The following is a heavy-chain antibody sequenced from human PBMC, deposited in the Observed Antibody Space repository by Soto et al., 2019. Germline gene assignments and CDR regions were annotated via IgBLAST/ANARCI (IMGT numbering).Heavy chain of an antibody. CDR3: ARDALTGYYYEK. Sequence: PSETLSLTCAVYGGSFSGYYWNWIRQPPGKGLEWIGEINHSGSTNYNPSLKSRVTISVDTSKNQFSLKLSSVTAADTAVYYCARDALTGYYYEKWGRGTLVTVSS. D-gene: IGHD3-22*01. CDR2: INHSGST. CDR1: GGSFSGYY. V-gene: IGHV4-34*01. J-gene: IGHJ4*02.